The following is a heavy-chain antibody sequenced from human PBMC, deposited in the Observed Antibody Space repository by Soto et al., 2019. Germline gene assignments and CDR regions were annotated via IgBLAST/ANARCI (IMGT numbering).Heavy chain of an antibody. J-gene: IGHJ6*02. D-gene: IGHD3-9*01. CDR1: GYSFTSYW. CDR3: ARGDYDILTGYYKSYYGMDV. V-gene: IGHV5-51*01. Sequence: ESLKISCKGSGYSFTSYWVAWVRQMPGKGLEWMGIIYPGDSDTRYSPSFQGQVTLSADKSISTAYLQWSSLKASDTGMYYCARGDYDILTGYYKSYYGMDVWGQGTTVTVSS. CDR2: IYPGDSDT.